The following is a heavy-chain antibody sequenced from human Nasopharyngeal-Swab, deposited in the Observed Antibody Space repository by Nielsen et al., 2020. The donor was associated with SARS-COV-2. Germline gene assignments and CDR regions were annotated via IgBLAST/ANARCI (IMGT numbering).Heavy chain of an antibody. Sequence: GESLKISCAASGFTFSSYSMNWVRQAPGKGLEWVSSISSSSSYIYYADSVKGRFTISRDNAKNSLYLQMNGLRAEDTAVYYCASSPGDTIFGVVITNYYYYYGMDVWGQGTTVTVSS. CDR1: GFTFSSYS. V-gene: IGHV3-21*01. D-gene: IGHD3-3*01. J-gene: IGHJ6*02. CDR2: ISSSSSYI. CDR3: ASSPGDTIFGVVITNYYYYYGMDV.